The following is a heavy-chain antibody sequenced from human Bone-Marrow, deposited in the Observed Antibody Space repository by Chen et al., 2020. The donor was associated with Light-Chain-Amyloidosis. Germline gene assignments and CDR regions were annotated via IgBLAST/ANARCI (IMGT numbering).Heavy chain of an antibody. J-gene: IGHJ3*02. CDR1: GGSFTSGYY. CDR2: INYSGATT. Sequence: QVRLQQWGAGLLKPSETLSLTCAVYGGSFTSGYYWNWIRQSPQKGLEWIGEINYSGATTNYNPSLEGRVTMSLDTSKNQFSLKLTSVTAADTAVYFCARIGGNYLRRDALDRWGQGTKVIVSS. D-gene: IGHD3-10*01. V-gene: IGHV4-34*02. CDR3: ARIGGNYLRRDALDR.